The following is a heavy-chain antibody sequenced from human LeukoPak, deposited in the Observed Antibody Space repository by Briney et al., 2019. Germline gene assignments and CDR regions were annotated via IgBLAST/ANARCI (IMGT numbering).Heavy chain of an antibody. CDR3: ARDEGYYGSGSSFDY. Sequence: SETLSLTCTVSGGSISGNAWSWIRQTPEKGLEWIGYIYKSGSTKYNPSLKGRVTISPDTSKNQFSLKLRSVAAADTAVYYCARDEGYYGSGSSFDYWGQGTLVTVSS. D-gene: IGHD3-10*01. V-gene: IGHV4-4*08. CDR1: GGSISGNA. J-gene: IGHJ4*02. CDR2: IYKSGST.